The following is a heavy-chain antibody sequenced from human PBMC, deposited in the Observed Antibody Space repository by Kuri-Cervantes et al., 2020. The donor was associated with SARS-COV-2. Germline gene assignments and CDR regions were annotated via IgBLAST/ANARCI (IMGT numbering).Heavy chain of an antibody. D-gene: IGHD5-18*01. J-gene: IGHJ4*02. CDR3: ATPERGYSYGGYFDY. CDR1: GGTFSSYA. V-gene: IGHV1-69*13. CDR2: IIPIFGTA. Sequence: SVKVSCKASGGTFSSYAISWVRQAPGQGLEWMGGIIPIFGTANYAQKFQGRVTITADETTSTAYMELSSLRSEDTAVYYCATPERGYSYGGYFDYWGQGTLVTVSS.